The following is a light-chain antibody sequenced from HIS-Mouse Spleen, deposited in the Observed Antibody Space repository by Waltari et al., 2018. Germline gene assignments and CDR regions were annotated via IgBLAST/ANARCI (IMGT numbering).Light chain of an antibody. V-gene: IGLV8-61*01. CDR3: VLYMGSGIYV. J-gene: IGLJ3*02. CDR2: STT. Sequence: QTVVTQEPTFEVPPGGAVSPTCGMISGPVSPRSYPRRYYQTPAQAPPPLIYSTTPRSSGVPDRFSGSILGNKAALTITGAQADDESDYYCVLYMGSGIYVFGGGTKLTVL. CDR1: SGPVSPRSY.